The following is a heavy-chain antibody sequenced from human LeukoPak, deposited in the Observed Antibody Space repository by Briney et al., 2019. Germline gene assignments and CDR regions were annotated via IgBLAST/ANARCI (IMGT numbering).Heavy chain of an antibody. V-gene: IGHV3-20*04. D-gene: IGHD6-13*01. CDR1: GFTFDDYG. CDR2: INWSGGRT. Sequence: PGGSLRLSCAASGFTFDDYGMSWVRQAPGKGLEWVSGINWSGGRTGYADSVKGRFTISRDNAKNSLYLQMNSLRVEDTALYYCARAEEQQLVPYFQHWGQGTLVTVSS. CDR3: ARAEEQQLVPYFQH. J-gene: IGHJ1*01.